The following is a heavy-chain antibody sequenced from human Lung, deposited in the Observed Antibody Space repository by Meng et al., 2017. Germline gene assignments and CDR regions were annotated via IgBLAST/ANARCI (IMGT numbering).Heavy chain of an antibody. V-gene: IGHV4-34*01. J-gene: IGHJ4*02. D-gene: IGHD4-11*01. CDR1: GGSFSDYY. Sequence: QWQQQQWGAGLLKPSETLSLTCVVSGGSFSDYYWSWIRQPPGKGLEWIGEINHSGSTNYNPSLESRATISVDTSQNNLSLKLSSVTAADSAVYYCARGPTTMAHDFDYWGQGTLVTVSS. CDR3: ARGPTTMAHDFDY. CDR2: INHSGST.